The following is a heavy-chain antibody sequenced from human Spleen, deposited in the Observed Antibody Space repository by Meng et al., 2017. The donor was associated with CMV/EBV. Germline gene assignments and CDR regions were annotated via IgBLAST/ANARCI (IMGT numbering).Heavy chain of an antibody. D-gene: IGHD3-22*01. Sequence: ASGFIFTNAWLRWVRQATGMGLECVGRIKTKTDGGTTDYAAPVKGRFTISRDDSKNTLYLQMNSLKTEDTAVYFCTTDMYYDSSFHHWGQGTLVTVSS. CDR1: GFIFTNAW. V-gene: IGHV3-15*01. J-gene: IGHJ1*01. CDR3: TTDMYYDSSFHH. CDR2: IKTKTDGGTT.